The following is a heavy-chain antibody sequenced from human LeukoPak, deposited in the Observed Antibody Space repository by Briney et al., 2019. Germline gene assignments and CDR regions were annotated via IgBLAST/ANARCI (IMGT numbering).Heavy chain of an antibody. J-gene: IGHJ4*02. D-gene: IGHD3-9*01. CDR3: ARSDILTGYFVPATYYFDY. Sequence: SVKVSCKASGGTFSSYAISWVRQAPGQGLEWMGRIIPILGIANYAQKFQGRVTITADKSTSTAYMELSSLRSEDTAVYYCARSDILTGYFVPATYYFDYWGQGTLVTVSS. V-gene: IGHV1-69*04. CDR1: GGTFSSYA. CDR2: IIPILGIA.